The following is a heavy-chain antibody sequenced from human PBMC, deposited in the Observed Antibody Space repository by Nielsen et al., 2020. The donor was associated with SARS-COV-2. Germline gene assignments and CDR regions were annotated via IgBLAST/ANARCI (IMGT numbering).Heavy chain of an antibody. J-gene: IGHJ4*02. CDR2: ISGSGGST. V-gene: IGHV3-23*01. CDR3: AKDSYYDFWSGYYD. CDR1: GFTFSSYA. Sequence: GGSLRLSCAASGFTFSSYAMSWVRQAPGKGLEWVSAISGSGGSTYYADSVKGRFTISRDNSKNTLYLQMNSLRAEDTAVYYCAKDSYYDFWSGYYDWGQGTLVTVSS. D-gene: IGHD3-3*01.